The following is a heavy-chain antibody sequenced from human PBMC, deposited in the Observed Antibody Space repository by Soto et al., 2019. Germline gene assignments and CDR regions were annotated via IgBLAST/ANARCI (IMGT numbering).Heavy chain of an antibody. J-gene: IGHJ3*02. V-gene: IGHV3-48*01. D-gene: IGHD1-26*01. CDR1: GFTFSIYS. CDR3: AIEKVGATSIHVLDI. Sequence: EVQLVESGGGLVQPGGSLRLTCAASGFTFSIYSMNWVRQAPGKGLEWVSYIMPGSSHIFYADSVKGRFTISRDNAKNSLYLQMNSLRAEDTAVCYCAIEKVGATSIHVLDIWGQGTMVTVSS. CDR2: IMPGSSHI.